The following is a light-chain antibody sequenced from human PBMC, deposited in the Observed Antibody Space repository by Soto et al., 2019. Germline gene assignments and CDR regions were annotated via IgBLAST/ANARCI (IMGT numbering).Light chain of an antibody. J-gene: IGKJ2*01. V-gene: IGKV3-20*01. CDR3: QQSGSSPGT. CDR1: QSISSY. CDR2: GAS. Sequence: EIVLTQSPGTLSLSPGERATLSCRASQSISSYLAWYQQKPGQAPRLLIYGASSRATGIPDRFSGSGSGTDFSLPITRLEPADFAVYYCQQSGSSPGTFGQGTQLEIK.